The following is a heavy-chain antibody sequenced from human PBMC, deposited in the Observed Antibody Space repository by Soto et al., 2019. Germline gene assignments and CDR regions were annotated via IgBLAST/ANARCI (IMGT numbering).Heavy chain of an antibody. CDR1: GGTFGNSA. V-gene: IGHV1-69*12. Sequence: QVQLVQSGAEVKKPGSSVNVSCKTSGGTFGNSAVTWVRQAPGQGIEWMGGIVPIFGTANYTQKFQGRGTITADEFTGTAYIELSSLRSEDTAMYYSARDGDLRYDFWSSPVGGGWFDPGGQGTRVTVSS. CDR2: IVPIFGTA. J-gene: IGHJ5*02. CDR3: ARDGDLRYDFWSSPVGGGWFDP. D-gene: IGHD3-3*01.